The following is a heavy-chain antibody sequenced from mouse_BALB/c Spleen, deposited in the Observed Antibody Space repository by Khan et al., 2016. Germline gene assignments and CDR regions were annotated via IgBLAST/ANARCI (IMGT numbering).Heavy chain of an antibody. CDR3: ARSRLYFAY. CDR1: GYTFSSYW. D-gene: IGHD3-2*02. Sequence: QVQLQQPGAELMKPGASVKISCKATGYTFSSYWIEWVKQRPGHGLEWIGEILPGSDSTNYDEKFKGKATFTADTSSNTAYMQLSSLTSEDSAVYYCARSRLYFAYWGQGTTLTVSS. V-gene: IGHV1-9*01. CDR2: ILPGSDST. J-gene: IGHJ2*01.